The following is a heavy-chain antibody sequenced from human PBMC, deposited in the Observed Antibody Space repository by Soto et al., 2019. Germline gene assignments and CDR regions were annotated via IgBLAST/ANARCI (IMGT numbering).Heavy chain of an antibody. CDR2: ISYDGSNK. Sequence: QVQLVESGGGVVQPGRSLRLSCAASGFTFSSYGMHWVRQAPGKGLEWVAVISYDGSNKYYADSVKGRFTISRDNSKNTLYLQMNSLRAEDTAVYYCAKDAGEGDSPLDYWGQGTLVTLSS. V-gene: IGHV3-30*18. CDR1: GFTFSSYG. D-gene: IGHD3-16*01. J-gene: IGHJ4*02. CDR3: AKDAGEGDSPLDY.